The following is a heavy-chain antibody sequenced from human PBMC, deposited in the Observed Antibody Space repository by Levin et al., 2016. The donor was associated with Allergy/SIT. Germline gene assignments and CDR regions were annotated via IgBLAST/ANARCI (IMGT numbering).Heavy chain of an antibody. V-gene: IGHV1-18*01. CDR3: ARTGTGYDYGDSSGY. Sequence: WVRQAPGQGLEWMGWISAYNGNTNYAQKLQGRVTMTTDTSTSTAYMELRSLRSDDTAVYYCARTGTGYDYGDSSGYWGQGTLVTVSS. J-gene: IGHJ4*02. D-gene: IGHD4-17*01. CDR2: ISAYNGNT.